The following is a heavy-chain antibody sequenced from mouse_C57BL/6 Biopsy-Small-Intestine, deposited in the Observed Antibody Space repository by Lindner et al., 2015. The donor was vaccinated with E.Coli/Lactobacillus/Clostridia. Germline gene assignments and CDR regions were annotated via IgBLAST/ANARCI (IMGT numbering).Heavy chain of an antibody. CDR3: ARHEEGLYYGNFWFAY. Sequence: VQLQESGAELVKPGASVKLSCKASGYTFTEYTIHWVKQRPGQGLEWIGWFYPGSGSIKYNERFKDKATLTADKSSSTVYMDLSRLTSDDSAVYFCARHEEGLYYGNFWFAYWGQGTLVTVSA. V-gene: IGHV1-62-2*01. CDR1: GYTFTEYT. J-gene: IGHJ3*01. CDR2: FYPGSGSI. D-gene: IGHD2-1*01.